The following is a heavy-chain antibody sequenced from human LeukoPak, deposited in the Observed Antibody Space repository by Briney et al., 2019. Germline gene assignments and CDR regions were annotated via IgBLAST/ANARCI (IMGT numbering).Heavy chain of an antibody. Sequence: GESLKISCKGSGYSFTSYWIGWVRQMPGKGLEWMGIIYPGDSDTRYSPSFQGQVTISADKSISTAYLQWSSLKASDTAMYYCARLEYGSGTPLHYFDFWGQGTLVTVSS. J-gene: IGHJ4*02. CDR2: IYPGDSDT. CDR3: ARLEYGSGTPLHYFDF. CDR1: GYSFTSYW. V-gene: IGHV5-51*01. D-gene: IGHD3-10*01.